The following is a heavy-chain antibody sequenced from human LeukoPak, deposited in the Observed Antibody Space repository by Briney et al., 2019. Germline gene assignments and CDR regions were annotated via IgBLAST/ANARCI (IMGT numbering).Heavy chain of an antibody. Sequence: GASVKVSCKASGGTFSSYAISWVRQAPGQGLEWMGGITPIFGTANYAQKFQGRVTITADESTSTAYMELSSLRSEDTAVYYCARDLVGIVGAPFDYWGQGTLVTVSS. CDR1: GGTFSSYA. CDR2: ITPIFGTA. D-gene: IGHD1-26*01. J-gene: IGHJ4*02. CDR3: ARDLVGIVGAPFDY. V-gene: IGHV1-69*13.